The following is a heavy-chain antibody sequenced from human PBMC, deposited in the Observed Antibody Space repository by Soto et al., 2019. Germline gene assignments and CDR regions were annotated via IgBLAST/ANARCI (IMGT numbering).Heavy chain of an antibody. CDR3: ARGPLRGFGELLPTYYDMDV. CDR2: INPSGGHT. J-gene: IGHJ6*02. D-gene: IGHD3-10*01. CDR1: GYTFTSYY. Sequence: QVQVVQSGAEVKKPGASVKVSCKASGYTFTSYYLQWVRQAPGQGLEWMGIINPSGGHTSYAQKFAGRATMTSDTATSTAYMELSSLISQDTAVYYCARGPLRGFGELLPTYYDMDVWGQGTTVTVSS. V-gene: IGHV1-46*01.